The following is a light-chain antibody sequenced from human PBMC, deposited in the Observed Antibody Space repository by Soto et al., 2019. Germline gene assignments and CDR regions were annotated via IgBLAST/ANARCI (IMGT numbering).Light chain of an antibody. V-gene: IGKV3-20*01. CDR3: QQYGSSRCT. CDR2: GAS. Sequence: EIALTQSPGTLSLSPGERATLSCRASQSVSSIYLAWYQQKPGQAPRLLIYGASSRATGIPDRFSGSGSGTDFTLTISRLEPEDFAVYYCQQYGSSRCTFGQGTKVEI. J-gene: IGKJ1*01. CDR1: QSVSSIY.